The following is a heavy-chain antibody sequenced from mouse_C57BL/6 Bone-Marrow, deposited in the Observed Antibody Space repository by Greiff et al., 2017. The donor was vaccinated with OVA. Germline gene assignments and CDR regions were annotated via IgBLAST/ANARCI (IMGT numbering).Heavy chain of an antibody. CDR3: ARDGYPYYYAMDD. V-gene: IGHV5-16*01. CDR1: GFTFSDYY. CDR2: INYDGSST. J-gene: IGHJ4*01. Sequence: EVQLVESEGGLVQPGSSMKLSCTASGFTFSDYYMAWVRQAPEKGLEWVANINYDGSSTYYLDSLKSRFIISRDNAKNILYLQMSSLKSEDTATYYCARDGYPYYYAMDDWGQGTSVTVSS.